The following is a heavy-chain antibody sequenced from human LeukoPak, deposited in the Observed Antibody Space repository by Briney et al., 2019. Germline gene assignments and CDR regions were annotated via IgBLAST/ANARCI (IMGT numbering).Heavy chain of an antibody. CDR2: ISSSGSTI. Sequence: SGGSLRLSCAASGFTFSDYYMSWIRQAPGKGLEWVSYISSSGSTIYYADSVKGRFTISRDNAKNSLYLQMNSLRAEDTAVYYCARSTYYYDSSGYYSGYWGQGTLVTVSS. CDR1: GFTFSDYY. CDR3: ARSTYYYDSSGYYSGY. J-gene: IGHJ4*02. D-gene: IGHD3-22*01. V-gene: IGHV3-11*01.